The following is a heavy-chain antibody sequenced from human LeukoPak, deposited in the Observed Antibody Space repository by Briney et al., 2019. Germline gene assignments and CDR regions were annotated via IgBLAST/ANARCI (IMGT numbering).Heavy chain of an antibody. CDR2: ISGSGGST. V-gene: IGHV3-23*01. CDR3: AKVRDSSGWGTLFGY. J-gene: IGHJ4*02. Sequence: GGSLRLSCAASGXTFSSYSMNWVRQAPGKGLEWVSAISGSGGSTFYPGSVKGRFTVSRDNSKNTLYLEMNSLRAEDTAVYYCAKVRDSSGWGTLFGYWGQGTLVTVSS. D-gene: IGHD6-19*01. CDR1: GXTFSSYS.